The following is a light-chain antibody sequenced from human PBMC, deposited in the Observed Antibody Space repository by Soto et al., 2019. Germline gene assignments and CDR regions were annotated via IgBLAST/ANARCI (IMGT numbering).Light chain of an antibody. CDR2: WAS. CDR1: QSILHSSNNKIC. CDR3: QQYYSIPWT. J-gene: IGKJ1*01. V-gene: IGKV4-1*01. Sequence: DIVMTQSPDSLALSLGERATINCKSSQSILHSSNNKICLAWYQQKPGQPPKVLIYWASNRESGVPDRFSGSASGTDFTLTISSLQAEDVAVSYCQQYYSIPWTFGQGTKVDIK.